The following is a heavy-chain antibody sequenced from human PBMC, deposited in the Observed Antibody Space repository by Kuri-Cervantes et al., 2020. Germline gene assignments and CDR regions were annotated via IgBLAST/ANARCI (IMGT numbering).Heavy chain of an antibody. Sequence: GGSLRLSCAASGFTFSVYGMHWVRQAPGKGLEWVAVILSDGSNQYYADSVKGRFTISRDNSKNTLFLHMNSLRAEDTAVYYCAKDPSSPYGDYDYFDYWGQGTLVTVSS. CDR2: ILSDGSNQ. CDR3: AKDPSSPYGDYDYFDY. CDR1: GFTFSVYG. J-gene: IGHJ4*02. D-gene: IGHD4-17*01. V-gene: IGHV3-33*06.